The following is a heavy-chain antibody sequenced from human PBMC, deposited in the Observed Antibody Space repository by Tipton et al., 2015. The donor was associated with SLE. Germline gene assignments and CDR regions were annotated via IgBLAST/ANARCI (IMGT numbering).Heavy chain of an antibody. CDR3: SRGGVGGYDYLDY. CDR1: GGSFSGYY. Sequence: TLSLTCTVYGGSFSGYYWSWIRQPPGKGLEWIGEINHSGSTNYNPSLQNRVTISVDTSKNQFSLKLYSVTAADTAVYYCSRGGVGGYDYLDYWGQGTLVSVSS. J-gene: IGHJ4*02. CDR2: INHSGST. D-gene: IGHD5-12*01. V-gene: IGHV4-34*01.